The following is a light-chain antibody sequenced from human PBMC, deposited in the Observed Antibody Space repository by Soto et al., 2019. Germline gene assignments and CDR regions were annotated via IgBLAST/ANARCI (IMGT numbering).Light chain of an antibody. CDR3: QQRSKWPLT. CDR1: QSVSSY. CDR2: DAS. Sequence: ETVLTQSPATLSLSAGERATLSCRASQSVSSYLAWYQQKPGQAPRLLIYDASNRATGIPARFSGSGSGTDFTLTISSLEPEDFAVYYCQQRSKWPLTFGGGTKVEIK. V-gene: IGKV3-11*01. J-gene: IGKJ4*01.